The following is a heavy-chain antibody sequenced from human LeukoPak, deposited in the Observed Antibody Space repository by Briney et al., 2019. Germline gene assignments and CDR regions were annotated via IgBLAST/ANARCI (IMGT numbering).Heavy chain of an antibody. J-gene: IGHJ6*02. D-gene: IGHD2-21*02. CDR1: GFTLDDYA. CDR2: ISWNSGNI. Sequence: PGGSLRLSCAASGFTLDDYAMHWVRQAPGKGLXXXXXISWNSGNIGYADSVKGRFTISRGSAKNSLYLQMNSLRAEDTALYYCAKDRGGDFRAYGMDVWGQGTTVIVSS. CDR3: AKDRGGDFRAYGMDV. V-gene: IGHV3-9*01.